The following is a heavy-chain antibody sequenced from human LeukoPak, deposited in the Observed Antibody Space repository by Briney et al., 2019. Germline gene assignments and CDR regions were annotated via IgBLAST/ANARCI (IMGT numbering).Heavy chain of an antibody. Sequence: PSEPLSLTCTVSGGPISSYYWSWIRQPAGKGLEGIGRIYTSGSTHYNPALKSRVTMSVDTSTNQYSLKWSSVTAADTAVYYCAREKWELFDYWGQGTLVTVSS. CDR1: GGPISSYY. D-gene: IGHD1-26*01. CDR3: AREKWELFDY. J-gene: IGHJ4*02. CDR2: IYTSGST. V-gene: IGHV4-4*07.